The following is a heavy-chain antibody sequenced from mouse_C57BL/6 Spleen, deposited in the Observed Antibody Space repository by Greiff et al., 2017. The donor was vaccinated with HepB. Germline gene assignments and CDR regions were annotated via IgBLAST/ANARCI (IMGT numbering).Heavy chain of an antibody. CDR2: INPNYGTT. CDR1: GYSFTDYN. CDR3: ARRDYYGSSYAMDY. Sequence: EVQLQQSGPELVKPGASVKISCKASGYSFTDYNMNWVKQSNGKSLEWIGVINPNYGTTSYNQKFKGKATLTVDQSSSTAFMQLNSRTSEDSAVYYCARRDYYGSSYAMDYWGQGTSVTVSS. D-gene: IGHD1-1*01. J-gene: IGHJ4*01. V-gene: IGHV1-39*01.